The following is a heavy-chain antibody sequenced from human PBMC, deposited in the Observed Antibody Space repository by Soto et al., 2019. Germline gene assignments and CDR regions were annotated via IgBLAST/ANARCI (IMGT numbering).Heavy chain of an antibody. CDR2: MNPNSGNT. CDR1: GYTFTSYD. D-gene: IGHD2-2*01. J-gene: IGHJ6*02. CDR3: ARNPDIVVVPAAFHGMDV. V-gene: IGHV1-8*01. Sequence: ASVKVCCKASGYTFTSYDINWVRQATGQGLEWMGWMNPNSGNTGYAQKFQGRVTMTRNTSISTAYMELSSLRSEDTAVYYCARNPDIVVVPAAFHGMDVWGHGTTVTVSS.